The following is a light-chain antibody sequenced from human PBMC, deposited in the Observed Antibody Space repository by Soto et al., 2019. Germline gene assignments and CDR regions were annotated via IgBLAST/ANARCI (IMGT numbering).Light chain of an antibody. Sequence: DIPMTQSPSSLSASVGDRVTITCRASQSISSYLNWYQQKPGKAPKLLIYAASSFQSGVPSTFSGSGSRTDFTLTISSLQPEDFATYYCQQSYSTPITFGQGTRLEIK. CDR1: QSISSY. CDR3: QQSYSTPIT. CDR2: AAS. V-gene: IGKV1-39*01. J-gene: IGKJ5*01.